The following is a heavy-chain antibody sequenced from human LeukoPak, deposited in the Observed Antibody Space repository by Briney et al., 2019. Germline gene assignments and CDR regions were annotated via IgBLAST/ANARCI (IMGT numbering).Heavy chain of an antibody. V-gene: IGHV4-31*03. Sequence: KASETLSLTCTVSGGSFSSGGYSWSWIRQHPGKGLEWIGCIFYSGSTYSNPSLKSRVTISVDTSKNQFSLKLTSVTAADTAVYYCATLTRDGYNYFDYWGQGTLVTVSS. D-gene: IGHD5-24*01. CDR1: GGSFSSGGYS. CDR2: IFYSGST. J-gene: IGHJ4*02. CDR3: ATLTRDGYNYFDY.